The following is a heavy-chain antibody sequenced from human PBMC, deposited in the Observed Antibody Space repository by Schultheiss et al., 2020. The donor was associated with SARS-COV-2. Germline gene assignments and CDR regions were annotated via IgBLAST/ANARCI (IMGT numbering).Heavy chain of an antibody. V-gene: IGHV1-18*01. CDR3: AKVDGVEQLGGYYYGMDV. CDR2: ISAYNGNT. J-gene: IGHJ6*02. CDR1: GGTFSSYA. D-gene: IGHD6-6*01. Sequence: ASVKVSCKASGGTFSSYAISWVRQAPGQGLEWMGWISAYNGNTNYAQKLQGRVTMTTDTSTSTAYMELRSLRSEDTAVYYCAKVDGVEQLGGYYYGMDVWGQGTTVTVSS.